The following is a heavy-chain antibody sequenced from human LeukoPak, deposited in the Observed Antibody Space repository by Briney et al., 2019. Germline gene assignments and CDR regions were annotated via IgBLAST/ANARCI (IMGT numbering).Heavy chain of an antibody. Sequence: SETLSLTCAVYGGSFSGYYWSWIRQPPGKGLEWIGEINHSGSTNYNPSLKSRVTISIDKSKNQFSLKLNSVTAADTAVYYCARAFLVGYSPEEYFFDYWGQGNLVTVSS. CDR2: INHSGST. V-gene: IGHV4-34*01. CDR3: ARAFLVGYSPEEYFFDY. J-gene: IGHJ4*02. D-gene: IGHD2-15*01. CDR1: GGSFSGYY.